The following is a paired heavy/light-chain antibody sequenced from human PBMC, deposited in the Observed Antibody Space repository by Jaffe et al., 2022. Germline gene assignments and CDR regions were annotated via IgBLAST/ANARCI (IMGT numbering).Light chain of an antibody. CDR2: RNN. J-gene: IGLJ7*01. V-gene: IGLV1-47*01. CDR1: SSNIGSNY. CDR3: AAWDDSLSGHAV. Sequence: QSVLTQPPSASGTPGQRVTISCSGSSSNIGSNYVYWYQQLPGTAPKLLIYRNNQRPSGVPDRFSGSKSGTSASLAISGLRSEDEADYYCAAWDDSLSGHAVFGGGTQLTVL.
Heavy chain of an antibody. CDR1: GFTFSSYS. Sequence: EVQLVESGGGLVKPGGSLRLSCAASGFTFSSYSMNWVRQAPGKGLEWVSSISSSSSYIYYADSVKGRFTISRDNAKNSLYLQMNSLRAEDTAVYYCARHLRYSNYVLRGGTVPPDFDYWGQGTLVTVSS. J-gene: IGHJ4*02. V-gene: IGHV3-21*01. CDR2: ISSSSSYI. D-gene: IGHD4-4*01. CDR3: ARHLRYSNYVLRGGTVPPDFDY.